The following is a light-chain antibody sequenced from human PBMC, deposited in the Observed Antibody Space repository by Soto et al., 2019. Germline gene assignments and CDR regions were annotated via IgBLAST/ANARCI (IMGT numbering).Light chain of an antibody. CDR3: QQCCLSPRT. CDR2: GAS. CDR1: QSVSSN. Sequence: EIVMTQSPATLSVSPGERATLSCRASQSVSSNLAWYQQKPGQAPRLLIYGASTRATGIPARFSGSGSGTEFTLTISSLQSEDFAVYYCQQCCLSPRTFGQGTKVEV. V-gene: IGKV3-15*01. J-gene: IGKJ1*01.